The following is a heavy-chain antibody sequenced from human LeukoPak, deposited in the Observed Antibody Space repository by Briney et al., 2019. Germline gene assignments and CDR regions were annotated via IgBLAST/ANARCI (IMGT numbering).Heavy chain of an antibody. CDR3: AKGDTMIVVEYYFDY. D-gene: IGHD3-22*01. Sequence: GGSLRLSCAASGFTFSSYWMNWVRQAPGKGLAWVSRINSDGSNTKYADSVKGRFTISRDNSKNTLYLQMNSLRAEDTAVYYCAKGDTMIVVEYYFDYWGQGTLVTVSS. CDR1: GFTFSSYW. J-gene: IGHJ4*02. CDR2: INSDGSNT. V-gene: IGHV3-74*01.